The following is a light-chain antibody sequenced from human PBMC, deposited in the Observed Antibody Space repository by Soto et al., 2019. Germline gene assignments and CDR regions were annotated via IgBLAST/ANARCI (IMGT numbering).Light chain of an antibody. Sequence: EIVLTQSPGTLTLSPGESAALSCRASQTISNNYLVWYRQKPGQAPRLLIYAVSSRAAGIPDRFSGSGSGTDFALTIARLEPEDSAVYYCEQHSNSPWTFGQGTK. CDR1: QTISNNY. J-gene: IGKJ1*01. CDR3: EQHSNSPWT. V-gene: IGKV3-20*01. CDR2: AVS.